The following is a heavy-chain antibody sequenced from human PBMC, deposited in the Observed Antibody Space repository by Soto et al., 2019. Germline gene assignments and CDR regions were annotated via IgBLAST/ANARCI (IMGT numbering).Heavy chain of an antibody. CDR2: IYHSGST. J-gene: IGHJ4*02. V-gene: IGHV4-30-2*01. D-gene: IGHD1-26*01. CDR3: AIPRGSPVPLDY. CDR1: GGSISSGGYS. Sequence: QLQLQESGSGLVKPSQTLSLTCAVSGGSISSGGYSWRWIRQPPGKGLEWIGYIYHSGSTYYNPSLTSRVTIAVDRSSEQFSLRLSSLTAADPAVHYRAIPRGSPVPLDYWSQGTLGAVSS.